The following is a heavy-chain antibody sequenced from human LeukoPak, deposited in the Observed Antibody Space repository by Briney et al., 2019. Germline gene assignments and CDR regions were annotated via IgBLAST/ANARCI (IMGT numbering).Heavy chain of an antibody. CDR2: ISGSGGST. CDR3: AKDPRVSDFMVRGVTLDAFDI. D-gene: IGHD3-10*01. V-gene: IGHV3-23*01. CDR1: GFTFSSYA. Sequence: GGSLRLSCAASGFTFSSYAMSWVRQAPGKGLEWVSAISGSGGSTYYADSVKGRFTISRDNSKNTLYLQLNSLRAEDTAVYYCAKDPRVSDFMVRGVTLDAFDIWGQGTMVTVSS. J-gene: IGHJ3*02.